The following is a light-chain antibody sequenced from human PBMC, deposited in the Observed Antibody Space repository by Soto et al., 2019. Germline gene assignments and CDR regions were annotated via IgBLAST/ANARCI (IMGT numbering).Light chain of an antibody. CDR1: QSITIY. CDR2: GAS. Sequence: DIQMTQSPSSLSASVGDRVTITCRASQSITIYLNWYQQKPGEAPNLLIFGASTLQSGVPSRSSGSGSGTDFTLTISSLQPEDFATYYCQQSYSTLWTFGQGTKVDIK. V-gene: IGKV1-39*01. CDR3: QQSYSTLWT. J-gene: IGKJ1*01.